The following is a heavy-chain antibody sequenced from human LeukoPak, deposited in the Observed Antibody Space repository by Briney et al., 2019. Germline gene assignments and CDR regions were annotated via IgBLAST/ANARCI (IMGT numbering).Heavy chain of an antibody. Sequence: GASVKVSCKASGGTFSSYAISWVRQATGQGLEWMGGIIPIFGTANYAQKFQGRVTITADESTSTAYMELSSLRSEDTAVYYCAREAGDFWSGYPMIEGPYYFDYWGQGTLVTVSS. CDR3: AREAGDFWSGYPMIEGPYYFDY. D-gene: IGHD3-3*01. CDR1: GGTFSSYA. CDR2: IIPIFGTA. J-gene: IGHJ4*02. V-gene: IGHV1-69*13.